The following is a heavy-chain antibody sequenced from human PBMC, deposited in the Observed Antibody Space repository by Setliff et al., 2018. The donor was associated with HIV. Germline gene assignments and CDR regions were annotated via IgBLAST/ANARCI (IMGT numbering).Heavy chain of an antibody. Sequence: GGSLRLSCTVSGFTFENFGLHWVRQAPGKGLEWLAFIRSSRGSTYYLDSVKGRFTVSGGNSKNIMYLQLNTLRPEDTAVYYCASARIPTGGTSTSLDYWGQGALVTVSS. J-gene: IGHJ4*02. CDR3: ASARIPTGGTSTSLDY. D-gene: IGHD1-1*01. CDR2: IRSSRGST. CDR1: GFTFENFG. V-gene: IGHV3-30*02.